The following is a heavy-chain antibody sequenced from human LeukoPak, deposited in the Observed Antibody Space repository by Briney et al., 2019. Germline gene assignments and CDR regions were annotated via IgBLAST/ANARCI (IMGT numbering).Heavy chain of an antibody. CDR3: ARTAAGSFVDF. V-gene: IGHV3-7*05. CDR2: VKQDGSDK. Sequence: GGSLRLSCAASGFTFSSYWMSWVRQAPGQGLEWVANVKQDGSDKYYVDSVKGRFTISRDNAKNSLYLQMNSLRAEDTAVYYCARTAAGSFVDFWGQGTLVTVCS. CDR1: GFTFSSYW. D-gene: IGHD6-13*01. J-gene: IGHJ4*02.